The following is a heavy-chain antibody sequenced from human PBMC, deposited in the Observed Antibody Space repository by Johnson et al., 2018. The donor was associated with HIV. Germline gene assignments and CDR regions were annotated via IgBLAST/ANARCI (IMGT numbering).Heavy chain of an antibody. CDR1: GFTFSSYA. V-gene: IGHV3-23*04. Sequence: VQLVESGGGVVQPGRSLRLSCAASGFTFSSYAMSWVRQAPGKGLEWVSAISGSGGSTYYADSVKGRFTISRDNSKNTLYLQMSNLKTDDTAVYYCTRGVNSEGGSIWGQGTMVTVSS. D-gene: IGHD3-16*01. CDR3: TRGVNSEGGSI. J-gene: IGHJ3*02. CDR2: ISGSGGST.